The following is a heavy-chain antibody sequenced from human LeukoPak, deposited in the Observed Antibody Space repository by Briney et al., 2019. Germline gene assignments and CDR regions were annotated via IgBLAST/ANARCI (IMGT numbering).Heavy chain of an antibody. CDR3: ARGGCSSTSCTNYYYYYGMDV. D-gene: IGHD2-2*01. V-gene: IGHV3-7*01. Sequence: PGGSLRLSCAASGFTFSSYWMSWVRQAPGKGLEWVANIKQDGSEKYYVDSVKGRFTISRDNAKNSLYLQMNSLRAEDTAVYYCARGGCSSTSCTNYYYYYGMDVWGQGTTVTVSS. CDR2: IKQDGSEK. J-gene: IGHJ6*02. CDR1: GFTFSSYW.